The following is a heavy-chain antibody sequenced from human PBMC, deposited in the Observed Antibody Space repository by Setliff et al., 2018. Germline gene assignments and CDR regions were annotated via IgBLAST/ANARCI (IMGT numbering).Heavy chain of an antibody. V-gene: IGHV3-15*01. CDR1: ELIFSHTW. CDR3: TTDSGSYGYNYFDY. D-gene: IGHD3-16*01. Sequence: GGSLRLSCAAPELIFSHTWMNWVRQAPGKGLEWVGRIKGQTDGGTTDYAAPVKGRFSISRDDSKNTVYLQMNSLKTEDTAVYYCTTDSGSYGYNYFDYWGQGTLVTVSS. CDR2: IKGQTDGGTT. J-gene: IGHJ4*02.